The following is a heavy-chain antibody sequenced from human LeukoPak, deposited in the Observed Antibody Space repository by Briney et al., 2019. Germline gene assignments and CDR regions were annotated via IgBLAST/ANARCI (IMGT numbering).Heavy chain of an antibody. Sequence: GASVKVSCKASGYTFTSYGISWVRQAPGQGLEWMGIINPSGGSTSYAQKFQGRVTMTRDMSTSTVYMELSSLRSEDTAVYYCAREGGSGSYYSDYWGQGTLVTVSS. CDR1: GYTFTSYG. V-gene: IGHV1-46*01. CDR3: AREGGSGSYYSDY. J-gene: IGHJ4*02. D-gene: IGHD1-26*01. CDR2: INPSGGST.